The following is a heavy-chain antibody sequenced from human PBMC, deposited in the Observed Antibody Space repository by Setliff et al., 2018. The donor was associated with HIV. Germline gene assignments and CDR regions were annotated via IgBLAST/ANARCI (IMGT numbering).Heavy chain of an antibody. CDR1: GGSFSGYY. V-gene: IGHV4-34*01. Sequence: SETLSLTCAVYGGSFSGYYWSWIRQPPGKGLEWIGEINHSGSTNYNPSLKSRVTISVDTSKNQFSLKLSSVTAADTAVYYCARVKGGATTDYWGQGTLVTVS. CDR2: INHSGST. D-gene: IGHD1-26*01. J-gene: IGHJ4*02. CDR3: ARVKGGATTDY.